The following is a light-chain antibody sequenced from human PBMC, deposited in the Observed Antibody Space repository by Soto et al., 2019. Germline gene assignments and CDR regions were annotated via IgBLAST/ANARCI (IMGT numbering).Light chain of an antibody. CDR1: QSVSSY. CDR2: DAS. J-gene: IGKJ1*01. Sequence: EIVLTQSPATLSLSPGERATLSCRASQSVSSYLAWYQQKPGQAPRFRIYDASNRATGIPARLSGSGSGTDFTLTISRMEPEDFAVYYCQQYGSSGTFGQGTKVDIK. V-gene: IGKV3-11*01. CDR3: QQYGSSGT.